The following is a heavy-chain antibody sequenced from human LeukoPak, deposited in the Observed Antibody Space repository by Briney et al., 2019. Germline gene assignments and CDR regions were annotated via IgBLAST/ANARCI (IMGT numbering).Heavy chain of an antibody. Sequence: GRSLRLSCAASGFTFSSNAMSWVRQAPGKGLEWVSAISGSGGSTYYADSVKGRFTISRDNSKNTLYLQMNSLRAEDTAVYYCAKDVVDTAMVTVFDYWGQGTLVTVSS. J-gene: IGHJ4*02. CDR2: ISGSGGST. CDR3: AKDVVDTAMVTVFDY. D-gene: IGHD5-18*01. V-gene: IGHV3-23*01. CDR1: GFTFSSNA.